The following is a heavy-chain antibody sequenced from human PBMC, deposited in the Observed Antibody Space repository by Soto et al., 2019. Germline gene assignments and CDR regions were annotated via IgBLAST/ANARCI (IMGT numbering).Heavy chain of an antibody. CDR1: GYTFSGNY. J-gene: IGHJ4*02. CDR2: INPNSGAT. Sequence: GASVKVSCKASGYTFSGNYMRYFHWMRQAPGQGFERMGWINPNSGATSYAQNFQGRVTMTRDTSINTAYMELTRLRYDDTAVYYCAREHRFCSGGSCSIDFWGQGTLVTVSS. D-gene: IGHD2-15*01. CDR3: AREHRFCSGGSCSIDF. V-gene: IGHV1-2*02.